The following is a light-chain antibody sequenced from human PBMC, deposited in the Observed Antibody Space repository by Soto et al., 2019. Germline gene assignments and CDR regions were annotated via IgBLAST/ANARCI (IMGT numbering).Light chain of an antibody. CDR1: SSDVGGYKY. CDR3: SSYTGSSTWV. J-gene: IGLJ3*02. CDR2: DVS. V-gene: IGLV2-14*03. Sequence: QSVLTQPASVSGSPGQSITISCTGISSDVGGYKYVSWYQQHLGKAPKLMIYDVSNRPSGVSNRFSGSKSGNTASLTISGLQAEDEADYYCSSYTGSSTWVFGGGTQLTVL.